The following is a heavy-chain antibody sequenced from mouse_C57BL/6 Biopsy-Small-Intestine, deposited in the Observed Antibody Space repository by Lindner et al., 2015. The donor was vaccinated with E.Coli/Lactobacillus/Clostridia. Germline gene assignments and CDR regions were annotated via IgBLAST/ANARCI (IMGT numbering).Heavy chain of an antibody. CDR2: ISPNNGGN. CDR3: ARDYGSTYWYFDV. V-gene: IGHV1-34*01. Sequence: VQLQESGPELVKPGASVKMSCKASGYTFTDYYIHWVKQSHGKSLEWIGYISPNNGGNGYKQRFKGRATLTVDKSSSTAYMELRSLTSEDSAVYYCARDYGSTYWYFDVWGTGTMVTVSS. D-gene: IGHD1-1*01. CDR1: GYTFTDYY. J-gene: IGHJ1*03.